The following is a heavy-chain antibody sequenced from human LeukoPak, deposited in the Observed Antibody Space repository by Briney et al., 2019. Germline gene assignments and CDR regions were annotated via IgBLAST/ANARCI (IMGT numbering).Heavy chain of an antibody. V-gene: IGHV4-59*08. Sequence: PSETLSLTCSVFGGSIYTYYWSWIRQPPGKGLEWIGYIYYTGETRSNPSLKSRVTMSIDTSKIQFSLTLNSVTAADTAVYYCASSPPGDYGIGIWGQGTLVTVSS. CDR3: ASSPPGDYGIGI. CDR1: GGSIYTYY. D-gene: IGHD3-16*01. CDR2: IYYTGET. J-gene: IGHJ4*02.